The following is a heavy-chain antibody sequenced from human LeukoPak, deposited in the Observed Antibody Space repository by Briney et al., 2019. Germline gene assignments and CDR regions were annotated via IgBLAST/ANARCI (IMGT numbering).Heavy chain of an antibody. CDR3: AREPGDCGGDCYPFDY. V-gene: IGHV3-21*01. CDR2: ISGSSTYI. D-gene: IGHD2-21*02. Sequence: PGGSLRLSCAASGFTFSSHSMNWVRQAPGKGLEWVSYISGSSTYIYYADSVKGRFTTSRDNAKNALYLQMNSLRVEDTAVYYCAREPGDCGGDCYPFDYWGQGTLVTVSS. CDR1: GFTFSSHS. J-gene: IGHJ4*02.